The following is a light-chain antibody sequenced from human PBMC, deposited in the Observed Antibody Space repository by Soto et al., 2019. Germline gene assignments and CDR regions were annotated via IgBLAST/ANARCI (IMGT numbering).Light chain of an antibody. CDR3: QPYKSYPIT. Sequence: DIQMTQSPSTLSASVGDRVTITCRASQNTDSWLAWYQQKPGKAPNLLIYKASTLESGVPSRFGGSGSGTEFTLTISSLQPDDFATYYCQPYKSYPITFGGGTKVDVK. CDR1: QNTDSW. V-gene: IGKV1-5*03. CDR2: KAS. J-gene: IGKJ4*01.